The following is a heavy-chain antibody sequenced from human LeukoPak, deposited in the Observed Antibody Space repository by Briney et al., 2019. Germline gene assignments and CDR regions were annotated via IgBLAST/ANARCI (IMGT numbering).Heavy chain of an antibody. CDR3: ARSKDILTGYCFDY. J-gene: IGHJ4*02. CDR2: IYYSGST. Sequence: SETLSLTCTVSGGSISSYYWSWIRQPPGKGLEWIGYIYYSGSTNYNPSLKSRVTISVDKSKNQFSLKLSSVTAADTVVYYCARSKDILTGYCFDYWGQGTLVTVSS. CDR1: GGSISSYY. V-gene: IGHV4-59*01. D-gene: IGHD3-9*01.